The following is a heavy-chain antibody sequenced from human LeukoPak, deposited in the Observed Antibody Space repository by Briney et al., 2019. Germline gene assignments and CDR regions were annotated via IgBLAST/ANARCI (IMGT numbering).Heavy chain of an antibody. D-gene: IGHD2-2*01. Sequence: ASVKVSCKASGYTFTGYYMHWVRQAPGQGLEWMGRINPNSGGTNYAKKFQGRVAMTRDTSISTAYMELSRLRSDYTAVYYCSRAGGYCSSTSCSEFDYSGQGTLFTVSS. CDR2: INPNSGGT. V-gene: IGHV1-2*06. J-gene: IGHJ4*02. CDR3: SRAGGYCSSTSCSEFDY. CDR1: GYTFTGYY.